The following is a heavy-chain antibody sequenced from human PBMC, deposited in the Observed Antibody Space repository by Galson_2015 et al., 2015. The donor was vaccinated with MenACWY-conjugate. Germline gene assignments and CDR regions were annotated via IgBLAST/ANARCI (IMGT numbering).Heavy chain of an antibody. CDR1: GFTFSSYP. D-gene: IGHD6-13*01. CDR3: ARDAAAANFDY. Sequence: SLRLSCAASGFTFSSYPMNWVRQAPGKGLEWVSSITFSSNYIYYAASVRGRFTISRDNAKNSLYLQMNSLRAEDTAVYYCARDAAAANFDYWGQGTPVTVSS. V-gene: IGHV3-21*01. J-gene: IGHJ4*02. CDR2: ITFSSNYI.